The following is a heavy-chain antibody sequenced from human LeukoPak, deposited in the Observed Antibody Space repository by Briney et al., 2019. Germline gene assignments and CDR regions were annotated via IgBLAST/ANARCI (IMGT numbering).Heavy chain of an antibody. Sequence: ASVKVACKASGYIFTEYDINWVRQAAGQGPELMGWINPNSYNKAYTGKFQGRLTMTTNTPTTTVYMELSSLRSEDTAIYYCARGATFQRQALAYWGQGTLVIVSS. D-gene: IGHD3-16*01. CDR2: INPNSYNK. CDR1: GYIFTEYD. V-gene: IGHV1-8*01. CDR3: ARGATFQRQALAY. J-gene: IGHJ4*02.